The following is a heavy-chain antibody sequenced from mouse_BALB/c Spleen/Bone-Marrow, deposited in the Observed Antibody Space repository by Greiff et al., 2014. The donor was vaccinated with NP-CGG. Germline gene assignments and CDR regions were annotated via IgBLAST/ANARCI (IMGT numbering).Heavy chain of an antibody. CDR1: GYTFTDYA. CDR3: ASEGYARTGWFAY. CDR2: INTYSGNT. D-gene: IGHD3-1*01. J-gene: IGHJ3*01. V-gene: IGHV1-67*01. Sequence: QVTLKESGPELVRPGVSVKISCTGSGYTFTDYAMHWVKQSPAKSLEWIGVINTYSGNTNYNQNFQGKATMTVDKSSSTAFMELARLTYEDSAIYYCASEGYARTGWFAYWGQGTLVTVSA.